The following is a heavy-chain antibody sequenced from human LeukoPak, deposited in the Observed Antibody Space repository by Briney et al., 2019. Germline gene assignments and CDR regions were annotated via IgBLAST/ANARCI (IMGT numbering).Heavy chain of an antibody. V-gene: IGHV3-9*01. Sequence: TGGSLRLSCAASGFTFDDYAMHWVRQAPGKGLEWVSGISWNSGSIGYADSVKGRFTISRDNAKNSLYLQMNSLRAEDTALYYCAKMYSSSWSKGSYFDYWGQGTLVTVSS. CDR1: GFTFDDYA. CDR2: ISWNSGSI. D-gene: IGHD6-13*01. J-gene: IGHJ4*02. CDR3: AKMYSSSWSKGSYFDY.